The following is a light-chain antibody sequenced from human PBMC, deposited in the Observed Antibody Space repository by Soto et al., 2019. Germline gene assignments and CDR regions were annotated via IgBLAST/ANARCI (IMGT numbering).Light chain of an antibody. CDR1: SGHSSYA. CDR3: QTWGTGIGV. Sequence: QTVVTQSPSASASLGASVKLTCTLSSGHSSYAVAWHQQQPEKGPRYLMKVNSDGSHYRGDGIPDRFSGSSSGAERYLTISSLQSEDEADYYCQTWGTGIGVFGGGTKLTVL. CDR2: VNSDGSH. J-gene: IGLJ3*02. V-gene: IGLV4-69*01.